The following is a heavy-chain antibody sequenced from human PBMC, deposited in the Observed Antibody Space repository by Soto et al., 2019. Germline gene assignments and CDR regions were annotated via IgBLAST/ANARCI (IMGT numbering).Heavy chain of an antibody. Sequence: GASVKVSCKASGGTFSSYAISCVRQAPGQGLEWMGGIIPIFGTANYAQKFQGRVTITADESTSTAYMELSSLRSEDTAVYYCARDPVPAAMPLILNWFDPWGQGTLVTAPQ. CDR3: ARDPVPAAMPLILNWFDP. D-gene: IGHD2-2*01. V-gene: IGHV1-69*13. J-gene: IGHJ5*02. CDR2: IIPIFGTA. CDR1: GGTFSSYA.